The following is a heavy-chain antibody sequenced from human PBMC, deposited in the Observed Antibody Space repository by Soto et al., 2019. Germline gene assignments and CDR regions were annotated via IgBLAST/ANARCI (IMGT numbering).Heavy chain of an antibody. CDR3: TRHGDDLGYCSSTSCSGRDYYYGMDV. CDR1: GFTFSGSA. J-gene: IGHJ6*02. Sequence: GGSLRLSCAASGFTFSGSAMHWVRQASGKGLEWVGRIRSKANSYATAYAASVKGRFTISRDDSKNTAYLQMNSLKTEDTAVYYCTRHGDDLGYCSSTSCSGRDYYYGMDVWGQGTTVTVSS. V-gene: IGHV3-73*01. D-gene: IGHD2-2*01. CDR2: IRSKANSYAT.